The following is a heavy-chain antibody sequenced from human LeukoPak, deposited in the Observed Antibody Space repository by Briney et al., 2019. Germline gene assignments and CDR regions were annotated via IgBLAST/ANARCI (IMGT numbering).Heavy chain of an antibody. V-gene: IGHV4-39*01. D-gene: IGHD3-22*01. CDR2: LYYSGST. J-gene: IGHJ4*02. CDR3: TRQFKDYYDSGGYYS. Sequence: PETLSLTCTVSGGSISSTSYCWGWIRQPPGKGLEWIGSLYYSGSTYYNPSLKSRVTISVDTSKNQFSLKLTSVTAADTAVYYCTRQFKDYYDSGGYYSWGQGTLVTVSS. CDR1: GGSISSTSYC.